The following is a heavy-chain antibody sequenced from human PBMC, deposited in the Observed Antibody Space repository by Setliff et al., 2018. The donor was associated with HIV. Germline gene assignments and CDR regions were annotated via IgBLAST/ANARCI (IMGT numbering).Heavy chain of an antibody. CDR2: IYYSGST. J-gene: IGHJ4*02. CDR3: ARSSGYYSTVFY. D-gene: IGHD3-22*01. CDR1: GGSISNYY. V-gene: IGHV4-59*08. Sequence: SETLSLTCTVSGGSISNYYWSWIRQHPGKGLEWIGYIYYSGSTYYNPSLKSRVTISVDTSKNQFSLKLSSVTAADTAVYYCARSSGYYSTVFYWGQGTRVTVSS.